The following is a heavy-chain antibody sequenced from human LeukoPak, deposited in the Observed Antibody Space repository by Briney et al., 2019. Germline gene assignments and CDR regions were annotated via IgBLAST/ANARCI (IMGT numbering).Heavy chain of an antibody. D-gene: IGHD6-19*01. CDR1: GYTFTSYY. J-gene: IGHJ4*02. Sequence: ASVKVSCKASGYTFTSYYMHWVRQAPGQGLEWMGGIIPIFGTANYAQKFQGRVTITADESTSTAYMELSSLRSEDTAVYYCARAPRVYSSGSGYWGQGTLVTVSS. V-gene: IGHV1-69*13. CDR3: ARAPRVYSSGSGY. CDR2: IIPIFGTA.